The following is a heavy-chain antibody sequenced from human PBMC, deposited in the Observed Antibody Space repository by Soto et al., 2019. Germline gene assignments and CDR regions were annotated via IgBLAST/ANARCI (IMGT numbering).Heavy chain of an antibody. CDR1: GYTFTRSG. V-gene: IGHV1-18*01. CDR3: AREGVAPYYYYGMDV. J-gene: IGHJ6*02. D-gene: IGHD5-12*01. Sequence: ASVKVSCKASGYTFTRSGISWVRQAPGQGLEWMGWISTYNGDTNYAQTYQGRDTMTTDTSTSTVHMKVRSLRSDDTADFFCAREGVAPYYYYGMDVWGQGTPVTVSS. CDR2: ISTYNGDT.